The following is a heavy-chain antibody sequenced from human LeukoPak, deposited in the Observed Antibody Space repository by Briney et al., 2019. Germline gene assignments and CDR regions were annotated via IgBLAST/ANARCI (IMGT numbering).Heavy chain of an antibody. D-gene: IGHD1-26*01. Sequence: GGSLRLFCAASGFTFSSYAMSWVRQAPGKGLEGVSSISGNSGSTYYADSVKGRFTISRDNSKNTVYLKMNSLRAEDTAVYYCAKVSAWAMVGATYFDYWGQGTLVTVSS. CDR3: AKVSAWAMVGATYFDY. J-gene: IGHJ4*02. CDR2: ISGNSGST. V-gene: IGHV3-23*01. CDR1: GFTFSSYA.